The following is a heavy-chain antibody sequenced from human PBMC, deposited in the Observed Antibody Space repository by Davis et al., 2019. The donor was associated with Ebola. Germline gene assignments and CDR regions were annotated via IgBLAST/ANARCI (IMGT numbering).Heavy chain of an antibody. J-gene: IGHJ4*02. V-gene: IGHV3-48*03. CDR1: GFTFHSFE. D-gene: IGHD5-12*01. CDR2: ISMSGGTT. Sequence: PGGSLRLSCSASGFTFHSFEMNWVRQTPGKGLEWLSYISMSGGTTYYADSVKGRFAISRDNVEGSLYLQMNSLRAEDTGIYYCTRVTGYDKPIEYWGQGTLATVSS. CDR3: TRVTGYDKPIEY.